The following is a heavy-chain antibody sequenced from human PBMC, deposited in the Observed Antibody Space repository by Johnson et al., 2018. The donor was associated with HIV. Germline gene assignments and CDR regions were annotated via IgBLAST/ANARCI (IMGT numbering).Heavy chain of an antibody. Sequence: VQLVESGGGLVQPGGSLRLSCAASGFTVSSNYMSWVRQAPGKGLEWVSALSGSGGSTYYADSVKGRFTISRDNSKNTLYLQMNSLRAEDTAVYYCARSEEWRGEGVYQIWGQGTMVTVSS. CDR1: GFTVSSNY. CDR2: LSGSGGST. V-gene: IGHV3-23*04. D-gene: IGHD6-13*01. CDR3: ARSEEWRGEGVYQI. J-gene: IGHJ3*02.